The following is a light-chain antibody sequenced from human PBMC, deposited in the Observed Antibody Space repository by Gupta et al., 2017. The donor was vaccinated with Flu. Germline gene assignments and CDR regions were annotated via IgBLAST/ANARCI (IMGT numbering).Light chain of an antibody. CDR3: QQSHSIPYT. V-gene: IGKV1-39*01. Sequence: DIQMTQSPSSLSASVGDRVTITCRASQTVSSYLNWYHQKPGKGPDLLIFAASTLQSGVASRFRGSGSGTEFSLTISGLQPEDFGTYYCQQSHSIPYTFGQWTRLEMK. J-gene: IGKJ2*01. CDR2: AAS. CDR1: QTVSSY.